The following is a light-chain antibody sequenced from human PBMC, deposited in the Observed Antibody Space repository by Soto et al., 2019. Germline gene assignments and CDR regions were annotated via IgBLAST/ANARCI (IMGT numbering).Light chain of an antibody. CDR3: QQYGSSHT. J-gene: IGKJ1*01. CDR2: GAS. CDR1: QSVSSSY. V-gene: IGKV3-20*01. Sequence: EIVLTQSPGTLSLSPGERDTLSCRASQSVSSSYLAWYQQKPGQAPRLLIYGASSRATGIPDRFSGSGSGTDFTLTISRLEPEDFAVYYCQQYGSSHTFGQGTKVEIK.